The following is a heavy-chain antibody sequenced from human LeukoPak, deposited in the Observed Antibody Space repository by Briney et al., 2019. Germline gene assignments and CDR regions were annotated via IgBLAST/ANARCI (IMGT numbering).Heavy chain of an antibody. CDR2: ISGSGGST. CDR3: AVSWYNGGYYYGMDV. CDR1: GFTFSSYA. V-gene: IGHV3-23*01. J-gene: IGHJ6*04. Sequence: QPGGSLRLSCAASGFTFSSYAMSWVRQAPGKGLEWVSAISGSGGSTYYADSVKGRFTISRDNSKNTRYLQMNSLRAEDTAVYYCAVSWYNGGYYYGMDVWGKGTTVTVSS. D-gene: IGHD6-13*01.